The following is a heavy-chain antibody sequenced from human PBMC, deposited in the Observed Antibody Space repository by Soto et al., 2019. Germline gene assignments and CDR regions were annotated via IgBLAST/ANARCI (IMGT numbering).Heavy chain of an antibody. D-gene: IGHD3-3*01. J-gene: IGHJ6*02. Sequence: PGESLKISCTASGFTFGDYAMSWVRQAPGQGLEWVGFIRSKAYGGTTEYAASVKGRFTISRDDSKSIAYLQMNSLKTEVSAVYYCTRVLYDFCSGYPPVWGQGTTVTVSS. CDR1: GFTFGDYA. V-gene: IGHV3-49*04. CDR3: TRVLYDFCSGYPPV. CDR2: IRSKAYGGTT.